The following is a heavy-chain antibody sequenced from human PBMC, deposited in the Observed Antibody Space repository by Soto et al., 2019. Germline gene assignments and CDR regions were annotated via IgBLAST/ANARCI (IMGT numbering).Heavy chain of an antibody. D-gene: IGHD6-19*01. CDR2: IYWDDDK. Sequence: QITLKESGPTLVKPTQTLTLTCTFSGFSLSTSGVGVGWIRQPPGKALEWLALIYWDDDKRYSPSLKSRLTTTKDTSKNQLVLTITTMDPVDTATYYCAHRRSGGYFDSWGQGTLVTVSS. J-gene: IGHJ4*02. CDR3: AHRRSGGYFDS. CDR1: GFSLSTSGVG. V-gene: IGHV2-5*02.